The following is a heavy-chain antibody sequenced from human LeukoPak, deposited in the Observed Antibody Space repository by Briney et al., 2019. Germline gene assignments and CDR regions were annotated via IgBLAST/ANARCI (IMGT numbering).Heavy chain of an antibody. D-gene: IGHD3-9*01. CDR2: IDYDSSHI. CDR3: ARDPLRYLRVGHYDY. Sequence: PGGSLRLSCAASGFTFSNSAMNWVRQVPGKGLVWVSSIDYDSSHIYYAASVRDRFTISRDNARNSVYLQMNGLRVEDTAVYYCARDPLRYLRVGHYDYWGQGTLVAVSS. V-gene: IGHV3-21*01. J-gene: IGHJ4*02. CDR1: GFTFSNSA.